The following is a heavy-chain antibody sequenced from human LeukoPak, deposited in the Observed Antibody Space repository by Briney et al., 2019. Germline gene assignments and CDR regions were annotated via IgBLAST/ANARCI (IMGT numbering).Heavy chain of an antibody. D-gene: IGHD2/OR15-2a*01. J-gene: IGHJ4*02. CDR2: IIPILGIA. V-gene: IGHV1-69*10. CDR3: ARDIVSGNRKILDY. CDR1: GGTFSSYA. Sequence: SVKVSCKASGGTFSSYAISWVRQAPGQGLEWMGWIIPILGIANYAQKYHGRGTITADKSTSTAYMELSSLRSEDTAVYYCARDIVSGNRKILDYWGQGTLVTVSS.